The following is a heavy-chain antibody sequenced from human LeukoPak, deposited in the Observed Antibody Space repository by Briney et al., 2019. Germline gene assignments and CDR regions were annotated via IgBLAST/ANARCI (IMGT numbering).Heavy chain of an antibody. J-gene: IGHJ5*02. D-gene: IGHD4-17*01. CDR1: GYSISSGYY. CDR3: ARVGDYGDYVNWFDP. Sequence: SETLSLTCTVSGYSISSGYYWGWIRQPPGKGLEWIGSGYHIGSTYFNPSLRSRATILIDIFKNQFSLKMSSVTAADTAIYYCARVGDYGDYVNWFDPWGPGTLVTVSS. V-gene: IGHV4-38-2*02. CDR2: GYHIGST.